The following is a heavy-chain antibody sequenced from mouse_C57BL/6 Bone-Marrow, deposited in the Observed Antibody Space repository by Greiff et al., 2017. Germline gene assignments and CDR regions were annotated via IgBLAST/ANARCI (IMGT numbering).Heavy chain of an antibody. J-gene: IGHJ2*01. CDR1: GYTFTSYW. Sequence: VQLQQSGAELAKPGASVKLSCKASGYTFTSYWMHWVKQRPGQGLEWIGYINPSSGYTKYNQKFKDKATLTAAKSSSTAYMQLSSLTYEDSAVYYCARERDYSNYVDYWGQGTTLTVSS. D-gene: IGHD2-5*01. CDR2: INPSSGYT. V-gene: IGHV1-7*01. CDR3: ARERDYSNYVDY.